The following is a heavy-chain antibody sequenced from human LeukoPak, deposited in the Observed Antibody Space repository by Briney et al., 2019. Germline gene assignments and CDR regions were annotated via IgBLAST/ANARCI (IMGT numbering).Heavy chain of an antibody. D-gene: IGHD6-19*01. Sequence: ASVKVSCKASGGTFSNYAISWVRQAPGQGLEWMGGIIPIFGTANYAQKFQGRVTITADESTSTAYMELSSLRSEDTAVYYCARDRSPTRTFIAVAGTSSLDYWGQGTLVTVSS. J-gene: IGHJ4*02. V-gene: IGHV1-69*13. CDR3: ARDRSPTRTFIAVAGTSSLDY. CDR2: IIPIFGTA. CDR1: GGTFSNYA.